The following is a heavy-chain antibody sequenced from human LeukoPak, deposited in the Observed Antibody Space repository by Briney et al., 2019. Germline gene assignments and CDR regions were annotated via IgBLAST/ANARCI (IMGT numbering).Heavy chain of an antibody. CDR3: ARGSPITLMRDWFDP. CDR1: GGSFSGYY. V-gene: IGHV4-34*01. CDR2: INHSGST. Sequence: PSETLSLTCAVYGGSFSGYYWSWIRQPPGKGLEWIGEINHSGSTNYNPSLKSRVTISVDTSKNQFSLKLSSVTAADTAVYYCARGSPITLMRDWFDPWGQGTLGTVSS. J-gene: IGHJ5*02. D-gene: IGHD2-8*01.